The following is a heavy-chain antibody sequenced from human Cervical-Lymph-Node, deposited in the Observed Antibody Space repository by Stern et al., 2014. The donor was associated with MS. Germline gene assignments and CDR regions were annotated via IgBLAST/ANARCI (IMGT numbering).Heavy chain of an antibody. V-gene: IGHV4-59*08. CDR1: GGSISSRY. J-gene: IGHJ4*02. CDR3: ARLSTAVDF. CDR2: ISHSGDT. Sequence: VQLVESGPGLVKPSETLSLTCAVSGGSISSRYWGWIRQPPGKGLEWIGLISHSGDTKYNPSLKSRVTISLSPSKNQFSLTVTSVTAADTAVYYCARLSTAVDFWGQGTLVTVSS.